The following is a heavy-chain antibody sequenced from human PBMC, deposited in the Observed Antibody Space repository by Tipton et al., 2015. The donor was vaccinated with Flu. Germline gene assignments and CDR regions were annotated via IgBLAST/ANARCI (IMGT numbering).Heavy chain of an antibody. CDR1: GYMFTTYW. CDR3: VRRVCSTINCYGNGPCLGWFDL. Sequence: VQLVQSGAEVKKPGESLKISCKGSGYMFTTYWIGWVRQMPGKGLEWMGIIHPGDSDSDSDSRYSPSFQGQVTMSADQSINTAYLHWSSLKASDTAMYYCVRRVCSTINCYGNGPCLGWFDLSGPGTLVTVSS. J-gene: IGHJ5*02. D-gene: IGHD2-2*01. V-gene: IGHV5-51*03. CDR2: IHPGDSDSDSDS.